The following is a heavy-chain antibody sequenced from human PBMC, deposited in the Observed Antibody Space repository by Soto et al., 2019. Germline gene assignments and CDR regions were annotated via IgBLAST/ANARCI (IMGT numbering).Heavy chain of an antibody. J-gene: IGHJ6*02. CDR2: INPNSGGT. Sequence: QVQLVQSGAEVKKPGASVKVSCKASGYTFTGYYMHWVRQAPGQGLEWMGWINPNSGGTNYAQKFQGRVTMTRDTSISTAYMGLSRLRSDDTAVYYCARDSPWEYQLLHYYYYGMDVWGQGTTVTVSS. V-gene: IGHV1-2*02. D-gene: IGHD2-2*01. CDR3: ARDSPWEYQLLHYYYYGMDV. CDR1: GYTFTGYY.